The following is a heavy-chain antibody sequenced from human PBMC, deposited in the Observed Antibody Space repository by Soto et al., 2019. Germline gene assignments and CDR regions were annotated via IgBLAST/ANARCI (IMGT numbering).Heavy chain of an antibody. J-gene: IGHJ5*02. V-gene: IGHV1-69*12. CDR1: GGTFSSYA. Sequence: QVQLVQSGAEVKKPGSSVKVSCKASGGTFSSYAISWVRQAPGQGLEGMGGIIHIFGTANYAQKFQGRVTITADESTSTAYSELSSLRSEDTAVYYCARDCTYYYQSSAPPLWAWGQGTLVTVSS. CDR2: IIHIFGTA. D-gene: IGHD3-22*01. CDR3: ARDCTYYYQSSAPPLWA.